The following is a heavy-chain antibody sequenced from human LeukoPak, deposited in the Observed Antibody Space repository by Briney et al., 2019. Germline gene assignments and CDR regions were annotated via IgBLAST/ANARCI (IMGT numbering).Heavy chain of an antibody. CDR1: GFTFSSYS. D-gene: IGHD3-10*01. CDR3: ARGSERILLWFGESTWNYYYYGMDV. Sequence: GGSLRLSCAASGFTFSSYSMNWVRQAPGKGLEWVSSISSSSSYIYYADSVKGRFTISRDNAKNSLYLQMNSLRSEDTAVYYCARGSERILLWFGESTWNYYYYGMDVWGQGTTVTVSS. CDR2: ISSSSSYI. J-gene: IGHJ6*02. V-gene: IGHV3-21*04.